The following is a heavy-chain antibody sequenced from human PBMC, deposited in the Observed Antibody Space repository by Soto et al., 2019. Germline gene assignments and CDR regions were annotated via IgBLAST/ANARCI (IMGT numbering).Heavy chain of an antibody. CDR3: ARLYYYDSSASYYVEDF. V-gene: IGHV1-18*01. J-gene: IGHJ4*02. CDR2: ISAYNGNT. CDR1: GYTFTSYG. D-gene: IGHD3-22*01. Sequence: ASVKVSCKASGYTFTSYGISWVRQAPGQGLEWMGWISAYNGNTNYAQKLQGRVTMTTDTSTSTAYMELRSLRSDDTAVYYCARLYYYDSSASYYVEDFWGQGTLVTVS.